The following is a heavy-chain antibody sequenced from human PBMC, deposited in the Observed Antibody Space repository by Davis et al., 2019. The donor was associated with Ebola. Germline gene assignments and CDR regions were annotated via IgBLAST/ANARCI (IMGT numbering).Heavy chain of an antibody. Sequence: GESLKISCAASGFTFSVYSMNWVRQAPGKGLEWISVMYPGGTTFYGDSAQGRFTISRDNSKNTLYLQINSLRAEDTAVYYCARDRGDYGGNTAFDIWGQGKMVTVSS. CDR2: MYPGGTT. CDR1: GFTFSVYS. CDR3: ARDRGDYGGNTAFDI. D-gene: IGHD4-23*01. J-gene: IGHJ3*02. V-gene: IGHV3-66*01.